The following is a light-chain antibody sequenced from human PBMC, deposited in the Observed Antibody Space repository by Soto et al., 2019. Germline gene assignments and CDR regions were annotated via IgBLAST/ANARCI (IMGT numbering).Light chain of an antibody. J-gene: IGKJ2*01. CDR3: QQYGSSPPYT. CDR1: QNVSSSY. Sequence: EIVLTQSPGTLSLYPGERATLSCRASQNVSSSYLAWYQQKPGQAPRLLIYGASSRATGIPDRFSGSGSGTDFTLTISRLEPEDFAVYYCQQYGSSPPYTFGQGTKLEIK. V-gene: IGKV3-20*01. CDR2: GAS.